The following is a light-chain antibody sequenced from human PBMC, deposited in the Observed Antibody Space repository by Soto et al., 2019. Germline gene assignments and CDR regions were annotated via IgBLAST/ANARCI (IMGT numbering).Light chain of an antibody. J-gene: IGKJ2*01. Sequence: DIQMTQSPSSLSASVGDSVTITCRASQSLDTHLNWYQQKPGKAPKLLIYAASTLHSGVPSRFSGSGSGTHFAITIGSLQYEDFATYFCQQGYRAPHTFGQGTKLEIK. CDR2: AAS. CDR1: QSLDTH. CDR3: QQGYRAPHT. V-gene: IGKV1-39*01.